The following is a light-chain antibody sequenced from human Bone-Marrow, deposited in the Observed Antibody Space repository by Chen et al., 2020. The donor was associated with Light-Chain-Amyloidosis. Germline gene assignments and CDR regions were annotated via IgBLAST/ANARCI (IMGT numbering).Light chain of an antibody. V-gene: IGLV2-14*01. CDR3: SSYTITNTLV. J-gene: IGLJ1*01. Sequence: QTALIQPASVSGSPGQSIIISCTGTSSDVGSYNHVSWYQQHPDKAPKLMIYEVTNRTSWLPGRFSGSESNNTASLTISGLQAVDEADYFCSSYTITNTLVFGSGTRVTVL. CDR1: SSDVGSYNH. CDR2: EVT.